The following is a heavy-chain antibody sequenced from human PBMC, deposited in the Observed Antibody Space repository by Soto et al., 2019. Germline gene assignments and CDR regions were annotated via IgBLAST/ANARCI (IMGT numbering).Heavy chain of an antibody. CDR1: GDSISSGNKY. V-gene: IGHV4-30-4*01. D-gene: IGHD3-16*01. CDR2: IFSSGTT. Sequence: SATLSLTCTVSGDSISSGNKYWIWIRQPPGKGLEWIGYIFSSGTTYYNPSLKSRLTMSLDTSENQFSLKLNSLTDADTAVYYCARVPSPFDYYYAMDVWGQGTTVTVSS. J-gene: IGHJ6*02. CDR3: ARVPSPFDYYYAMDV.